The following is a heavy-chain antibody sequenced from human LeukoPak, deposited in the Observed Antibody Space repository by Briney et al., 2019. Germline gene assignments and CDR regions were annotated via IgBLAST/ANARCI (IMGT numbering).Heavy chain of an antibody. D-gene: IGHD3-22*01. CDR1: GYSFTSYD. J-gene: IGHJ6*02. V-gene: IGHV1-8*01. CDR3: ARGYSYDRSAFYGMDV. Sequence: ASVKVSCKTSGYSFTSYDFNWVRQAPGQGLEWMGWMNPNSGNTGYAQKFQGRVTMTRDTSISTAYMELSSLRSEDTALYYCARGYSYDRSAFYGMDVWGQGTTVTVSS. CDR2: MNPNSGNT.